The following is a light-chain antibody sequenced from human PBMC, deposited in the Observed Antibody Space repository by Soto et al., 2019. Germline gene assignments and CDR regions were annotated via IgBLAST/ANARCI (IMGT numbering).Light chain of an antibody. CDR3: QQSYSIPHT. CDR1: ESISGY. V-gene: IGKV1-39*01. Sequence: DIQMTQSPSSLSASVGDRVTITCRASESISGYLNWYQQKPGKAPKLLIYAASSLQSGVPSRFSGSGSGTDFTLTISSLQPEDFATYYCQQSYSIPHTFGQGTKVDIK. J-gene: IGKJ1*01. CDR2: AAS.